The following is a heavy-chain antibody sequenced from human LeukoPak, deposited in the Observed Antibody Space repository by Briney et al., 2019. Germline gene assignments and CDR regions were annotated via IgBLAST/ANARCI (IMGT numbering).Heavy chain of an antibody. D-gene: IGHD6-6*01. J-gene: IGHJ4*02. Sequence: GGALRLSCAASGLTFSNAWMSWVGQAAGKGGEYVGHIKSTTDGAPTDYAAPVKGTFTISRHDSKNALYLQMNSLKTEDTAVYYCTTDRRTLYWGQGTLVTVSS. CDR2: IKSTTDGAPT. CDR3: TTDRRTLY. V-gene: IGHV3-15*01. CDR1: GLTFSNAW.